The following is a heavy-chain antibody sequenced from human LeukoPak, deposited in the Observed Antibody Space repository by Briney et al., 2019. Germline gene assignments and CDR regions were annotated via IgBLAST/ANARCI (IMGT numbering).Heavy chain of an antibody. J-gene: IGHJ4*02. V-gene: IGHV1-2*02. Sequence: GASVKVSCRASGYTFTGYYMHWVRQAPGQGLEWMGWINLNSGGTNFAQNFKGRVTMTRDTSISTAYMELSSLRSDDTAVYYCARDSYSSSWHGSDYWGQGTLVTVSS. D-gene: IGHD6-13*01. CDR2: INLNSGGT. CDR1: GYTFTGYY. CDR3: ARDSYSSSWHGSDY.